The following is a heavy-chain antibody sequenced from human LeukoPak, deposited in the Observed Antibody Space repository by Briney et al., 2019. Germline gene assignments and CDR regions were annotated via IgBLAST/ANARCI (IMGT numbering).Heavy chain of an antibody. CDR2: ISGSGGST. CDR1: GFTFSSYA. CDR3: AKQVRPDRYYPYYFDY. D-gene: IGHD1-26*01. J-gene: IGHJ4*02. V-gene: IGHV3-23*01. Sequence: PGGSLRLSCAASGFTFSSYAMSWVRQAPGKGLEWVSAISGSGGSTYYADSVKGRFTISRDNSKNTLYLQMNSLRAEDTAVYYCAKQVRPDRYYPYYFDYWGQGTLVTVSS.